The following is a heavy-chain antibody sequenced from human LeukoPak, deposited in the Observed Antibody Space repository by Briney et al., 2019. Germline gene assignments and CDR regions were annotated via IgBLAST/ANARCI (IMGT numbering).Heavy chain of an antibody. CDR3: ARSPIVVVPAALQVDY. Sequence: PGRSLRLSCAASGFTFSSYAMHWVRQAPGKGLEWVSSISSSSSYIYYADSVKGRFTISRDNAKNSLYLQMNSLRAEDTAVYYCARSPIVVVPAALQVDYWGQGTLVTVSS. V-gene: IGHV3-21*01. CDR2: ISSSSSYI. J-gene: IGHJ4*02. CDR1: GFTFSSYA. D-gene: IGHD2-2*01.